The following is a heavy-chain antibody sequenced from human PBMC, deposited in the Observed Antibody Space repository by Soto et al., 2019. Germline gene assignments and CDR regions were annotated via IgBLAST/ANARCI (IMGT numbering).Heavy chain of an antibody. CDR2: IYYIGST. CDR1: GGSVSRCGYY. Sequence: SETPSLTCTVSGGSVSRCGYYWIWIRQHPWKGLEWIGYIYYIGSTYYNPSLKSRVTISVDTSKNQFSLKLSSVTAADTAVYYCARAGDYYDSSGQAYYFDYWGQGTLVTVSS. D-gene: IGHD3-22*01. CDR3: ARAGDYYDSSGQAYYFDY. J-gene: IGHJ4*02. V-gene: IGHV4-31*03.